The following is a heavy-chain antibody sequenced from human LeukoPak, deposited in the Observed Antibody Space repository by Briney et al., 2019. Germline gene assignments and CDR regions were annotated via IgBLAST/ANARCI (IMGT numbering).Heavy chain of an antibody. J-gene: IGHJ6*03. CDR1: GGSISSSSYY. V-gene: IGHV4-39*07. CDR2: IYYSGST. Sequence: KPSETLSLTCTVSGGSISSSSYYWGWIRQPPGKGLEWIGSIYYSGSTYYNPSLKSRVTISVDTSKNQFSLKLSSVTAADTAVYYCARGPGNYYYYYMDVWGKGTTVTVSS. CDR3: ARGPGNYYYYYMDV.